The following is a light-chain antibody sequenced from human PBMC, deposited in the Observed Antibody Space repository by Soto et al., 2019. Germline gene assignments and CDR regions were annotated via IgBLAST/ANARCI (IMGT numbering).Light chain of an antibody. CDR1: QSVTTN. J-gene: IGKJ1*01. Sequence: IVMTQSPATLSVAPWERVTLYCRASQSVTTNVAWFQQKPGQSPRPLIYGTSARASGIPARFSGSGSGTDFTLTISSLQSEDFAVYYCHQYNDWLWTFGQGTKVDIK. CDR3: HQYNDWLWT. CDR2: GTS. V-gene: IGKV3-15*01.